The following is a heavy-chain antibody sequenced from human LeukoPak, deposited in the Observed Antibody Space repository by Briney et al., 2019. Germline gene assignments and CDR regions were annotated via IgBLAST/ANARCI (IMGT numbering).Heavy chain of an antibody. Sequence: GRSLRLSCETSGFTFSSYGMHWVRQAPGKGLQWVAVISFDGTNTVYLDSVKGRFTISRDNSKNTLYLQMNSLTSEDTATYYCAKEKGWELLRSYIDFWGQGTLVTV. CDR2: ISFDGTNT. V-gene: IGHV3-30*18. J-gene: IGHJ4*02. CDR3: AKEKGWELLRSYIDF. D-gene: IGHD1-26*01. CDR1: GFTFSSYG.